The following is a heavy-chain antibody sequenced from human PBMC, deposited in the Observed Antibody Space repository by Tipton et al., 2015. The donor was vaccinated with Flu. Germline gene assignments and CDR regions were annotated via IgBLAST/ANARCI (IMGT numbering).Heavy chain of an antibody. Sequence: GSLRLSCAASGFTFSNYDMYWVRQVTGKGLEWVSGIGIVADTYYPGSVKGRFTISRENAKNSLYLQMNSLRAGDTAVYYCARGTYCNTTCCYPNGMDVWGQGTTVTVSS. J-gene: IGHJ6*02. D-gene: IGHD2-2*01. CDR2: IGIVADT. V-gene: IGHV3-13*01. CDR3: ARGTYCNTTCCYPNGMDV. CDR1: GFTFSNYD.